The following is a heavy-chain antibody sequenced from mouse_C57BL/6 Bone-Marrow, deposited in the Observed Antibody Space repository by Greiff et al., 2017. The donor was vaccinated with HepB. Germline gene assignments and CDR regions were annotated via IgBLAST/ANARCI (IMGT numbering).Heavy chain of an antibody. D-gene: IGHD2-3*01. Sequence: VQLQESGAELVRPGTSVKMSCKASGYTFTNYWIGWAKQRPGHGLEWIGDIYPGGGYTNYNEKFKGKATLTADKSSSTAYMQFSSLTSEDSAIYYCARPSYDGYYVYFDYWGQGTTLTVSS. CDR1: GYTFTNYW. CDR2: IYPGGGYT. V-gene: IGHV1-63*01. J-gene: IGHJ2*01. CDR3: ARPSYDGYYVYFDY.